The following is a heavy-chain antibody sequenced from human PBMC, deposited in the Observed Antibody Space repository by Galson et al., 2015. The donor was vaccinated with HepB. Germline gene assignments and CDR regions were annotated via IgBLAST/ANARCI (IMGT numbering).Heavy chain of an antibody. CDR2: ISSSSTHM. V-gene: IGHV3-21*01. CDR1: GFTFSSYN. Sequence: LRLSCAASGFTFSSYNMNWVRQAPGKGLEWVSSISSSSTHMSYADSVKGRFTISRDDAKNSLYLQMSSLRAEDTAVYYCARDRPPGIAAAGSFQYWGQGTLVTVSS. J-gene: IGHJ1*01. D-gene: IGHD6-13*01. CDR3: ARDRPPGIAAAGSFQY.